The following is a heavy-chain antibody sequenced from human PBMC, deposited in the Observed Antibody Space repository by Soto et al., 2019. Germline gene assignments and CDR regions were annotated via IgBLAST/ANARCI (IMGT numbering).Heavy chain of an antibody. V-gene: IGHV1-69*13. CDR1: GGTFSSYA. CDR2: IIPIFGTA. CDR3: ARDGSSGIFDY. J-gene: IGHJ4*02. Sequence: GASVKVSCKASGGTFSSYAMSWVRQAPGQGLEWMGGIIPIFGTANYAQKFQGRVTITADESTSTAYVELSSLRSEDTAVYYCARDGSSGIFDYWGQGTLVTVSS. D-gene: IGHD3-22*01.